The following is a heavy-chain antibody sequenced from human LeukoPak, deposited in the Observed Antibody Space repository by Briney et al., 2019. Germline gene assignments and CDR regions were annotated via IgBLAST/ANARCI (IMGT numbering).Heavy chain of an antibody. V-gene: IGHV3-23*01. CDR1: GFTFSSYV. J-gene: IGHJ4*02. Sequence: GGSLRLSCAASGFTFSSYVMNWVRQAPGKGLEWVSAISGSGGSTYYADSVKGQFTISRDNSKNTLSLQMNSLRAEDTAVYYCAKGWEYAVIWGQGTLVTVSS. CDR2: ISGSGGST. D-gene: IGHD2-21*01. CDR3: AKGWEYAVI.